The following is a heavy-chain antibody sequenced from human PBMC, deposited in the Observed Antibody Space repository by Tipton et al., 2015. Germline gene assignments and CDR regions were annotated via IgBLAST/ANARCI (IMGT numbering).Heavy chain of an antibody. CDR3: ARLDREDAFDI. D-gene: IGHD3-16*02. CDR2: ISSTGNI. V-gene: IGHV4-4*07. J-gene: IGHJ3*02. Sequence: LRLSCTVSGASLTGYYWSWIRQPAGKGLEWIGRISSTGNINHNPALKGRVSMSFDTSKNQFSLKLSSLTAADTADYFCARLDREDAFDIWGQGKLVTVSS. CDR1: GASLTGYY.